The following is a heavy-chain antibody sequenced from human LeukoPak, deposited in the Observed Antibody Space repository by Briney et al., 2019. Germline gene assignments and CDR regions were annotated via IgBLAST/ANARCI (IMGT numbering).Heavy chain of an antibody. Sequence: GGSLRLSCAASGFTLNGCWMSWVRQAPGRGLEWVANIKQDGSERYYVDSVKGRFTISRDNAKNSLYLQMDSLRAEDTAVYYCARAADSSSAFWGQGTLVTVSS. CDR2: IKQDGSER. CDR1: GFTLNGCW. D-gene: IGHD6-13*01. CDR3: ARAADSSSAF. V-gene: IGHV3-7*01. J-gene: IGHJ4*02.